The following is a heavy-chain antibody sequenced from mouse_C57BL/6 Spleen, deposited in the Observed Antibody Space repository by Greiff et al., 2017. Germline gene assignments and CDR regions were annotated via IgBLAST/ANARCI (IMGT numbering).Heavy chain of an antibody. CDR3: ARQRDGYFDV. Sequence: EVKLMESGGDLVKPGGSLKLSCAASGFTFSSYGMSWVRQTPDKRLEWVATISSGGSYTYYPDSVKGRFPISRDNAKNTLYLQMSSLKSEDTAMDYCARQRDGYFDVWGTGTTVTVSS. D-gene: IGHD3-3*01. J-gene: IGHJ1*03. V-gene: IGHV5-6*01. CDR2: ISSGGSYT. CDR1: GFTFSSYG.